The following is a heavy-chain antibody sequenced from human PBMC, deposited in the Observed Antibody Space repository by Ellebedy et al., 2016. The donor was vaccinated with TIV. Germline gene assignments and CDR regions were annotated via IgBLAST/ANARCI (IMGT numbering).Heavy chain of an antibody. D-gene: IGHD2-21*01. CDR1: AFTFSDYY. Sequence: GESLKISCTASAFTFSDYYMNWIRQAPGKGLEWVSYIGSSSTHTNYADSVKGRFTIPGDNAKNSLYLQMNSLRAEDTAVYYCARDLPTLWLQDPIDYWGQGTLVTVSS. CDR3: ARDLPTLWLQDPIDY. CDR2: IGSSSTHT. V-gene: IGHV3-11*06. J-gene: IGHJ4*02.